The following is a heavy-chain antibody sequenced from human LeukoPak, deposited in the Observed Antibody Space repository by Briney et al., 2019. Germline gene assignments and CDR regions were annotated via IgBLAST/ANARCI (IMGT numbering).Heavy chain of an antibody. J-gene: IGHJ4*02. Sequence: SETLSLTCTVSGGSISSYYWSWIRQPPGKGLEWIGYIYYTGNTSYNPSLKKRGTISVDTSKHQFSLKLSSVTAADTAVYYCARDRPWRADYWGQGTLVTVSS. CDR2: IYYTGNT. V-gene: IGHV4-59*01. CDR1: GGSISSYY. D-gene: IGHD6-6*01. CDR3: ARDRPWRADY.